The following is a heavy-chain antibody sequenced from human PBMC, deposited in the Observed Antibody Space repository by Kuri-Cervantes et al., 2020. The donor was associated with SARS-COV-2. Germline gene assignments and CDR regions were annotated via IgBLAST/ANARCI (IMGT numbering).Heavy chain of an antibody. D-gene: IGHD1-1*01. CDR1: GFTFSDYY. Sequence: GESLKISCEGSGFTFSDYYMSWVRQAPGKGLEWLSNISPSMAHTYYADSVRGRFTISRDNAKNSLYLQMTGLRVDDTAVYYCARGLVAVSTVDFYFGLDVWGQGTTVTVSS. V-gene: IGHV3-11*06. J-gene: IGHJ6*02. CDR2: ISPSMAHT. CDR3: ARGLVAVSTVDFYFGLDV.